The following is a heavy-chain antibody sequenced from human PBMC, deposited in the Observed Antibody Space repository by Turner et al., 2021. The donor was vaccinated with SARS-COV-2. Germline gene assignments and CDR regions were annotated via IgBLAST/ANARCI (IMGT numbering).Heavy chain of an antibody. Sequence: QVQLVESGGGVVQPGRSLIPACAAPGFTLSSYGMHWVRQAPGKGLEWVAIIWYDGSNKYYADSVKGRFTISRDNSKNTLYLQMNSLRAEDTAVYYCARDKGEGSSGWLIPSGSYYFDYWGQGTLVTVSS. D-gene: IGHD6-19*01. J-gene: IGHJ4*02. CDR1: GFTLSSYG. CDR2: IWYDGSNK. CDR3: ARDKGEGSSGWLIPSGSYYFDY. V-gene: IGHV3-33*01.